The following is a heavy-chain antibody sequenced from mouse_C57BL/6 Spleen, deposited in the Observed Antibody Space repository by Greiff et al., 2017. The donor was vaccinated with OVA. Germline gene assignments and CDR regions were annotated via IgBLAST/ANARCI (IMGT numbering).Heavy chain of an antibody. CDR1: GYTFTSYW. CDR3: AIKEYYGSSIYYAMDY. V-gene: IGHV1-55*01. CDR2: IYPGSGST. D-gene: IGHD1-1*01. J-gene: IGHJ4*01. Sequence: VQLQQPGAELVKPGASVKMSCKASGYTFTSYWITWVKPRPGQGLEWIGDIYPGSGSTNYNEKFKSKATLTVDTSSSTAYMQLSSLTSEDSAVYYCAIKEYYGSSIYYAMDYWGQGTSVTGSS.